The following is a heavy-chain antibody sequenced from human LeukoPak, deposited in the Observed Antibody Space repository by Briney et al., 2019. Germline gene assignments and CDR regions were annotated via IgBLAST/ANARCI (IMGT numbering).Heavy chain of an antibody. CDR2: ISSSSSTI. CDR3: ARDYDYDFWSGLDY. V-gene: IGHV3-48*01. D-gene: IGHD3-3*01. J-gene: IGHJ4*02. Sequence: GGSLRLSCAASGFTFSSYSMNWVRQAPGKGLEWVSYISSSSSTIYYADSVKGRFTISRDNSKNTLYLQMNSLRAEDTAVYYCARDYDYDFWSGLDYWGQGTLVTVSS. CDR1: GFTFSSYS.